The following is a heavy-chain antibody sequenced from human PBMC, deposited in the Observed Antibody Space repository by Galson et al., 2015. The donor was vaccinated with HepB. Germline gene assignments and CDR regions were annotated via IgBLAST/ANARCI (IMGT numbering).Heavy chain of an antibody. Sequence: SLRLSCAASGFTFSSYSMNWVRQAPGKGLEWVSYISSSSSTIYYADSVKGRFTISRDNAKNSLYLQMNSLRDEDTAVYYCARVPVVAIDYYYYYGMDVWGQGTTVTVSS. CDR1: GFTFSSYS. J-gene: IGHJ6*02. CDR2: ISSSSSTI. D-gene: IGHD2-2*01. CDR3: ARVPVVAIDYYYYYGMDV. V-gene: IGHV3-48*02.